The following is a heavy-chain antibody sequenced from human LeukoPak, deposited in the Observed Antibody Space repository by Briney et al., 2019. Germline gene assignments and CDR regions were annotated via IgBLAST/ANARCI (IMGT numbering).Heavy chain of an antibody. D-gene: IGHD2-15*01. Sequence: SETLSLTCTVSGGSISSGGYYWSWFRQPPGKGLEWIGYIYHSGSTYYNPSLKSRVTISVDRSKNQFSLKLSSVTAADTAVYYCAREYCSGGSCYGASDYWGQGTLVTVSS. CDR3: AREYCSGGSCYGASDY. V-gene: IGHV4-30-2*01. J-gene: IGHJ4*02. CDR1: GGSISSGGYY. CDR2: IYHSGST.